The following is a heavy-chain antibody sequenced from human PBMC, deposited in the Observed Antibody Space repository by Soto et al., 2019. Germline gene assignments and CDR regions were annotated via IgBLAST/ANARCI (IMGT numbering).Heavy chain of an antibody. CDR1: GFSFRNYA. J-gene: IGHJ4*02. CDR2: LSGSGTMR. D-gene: IGHD2-15*01. V-gene: IGHV3-23*01. CDR3: AKETEENVNEPLPGNN. Sequence: EVQLLESGGGLVQPGGSLRLSCAASGFSFRNYAMTWVRQAPGKGLEWVSGLSGSGTMRYYADSVMGRFIISRDKAKNTLFTQMDILRGEDTAVYQCAKETEENVNEPLPGNNWGKGTPVTVPS.